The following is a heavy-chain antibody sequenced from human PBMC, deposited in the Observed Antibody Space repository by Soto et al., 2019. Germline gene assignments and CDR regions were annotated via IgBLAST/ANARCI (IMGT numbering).Heavy chain of an antibody. CDR2: IKREADDYAT. V-gene: IGHV3-73*02. CDR3: TTDLGPGGYDWNGY. Sequence: EVQLVESGGGLVQPGGSLKLSCAASGFIFSDSAIHWVRQASGKGLEWVGRIKREADDYATAHAAAVEGRFTISRDDSKNTAYLQMNSLKTEDTAVYYCTTDLGPGGYDWNGYWGQGTLVTVSA. J-gene: IGHJ4*02. CDR1: GFIFSDSA. D-gene: IGHD5-12*01.